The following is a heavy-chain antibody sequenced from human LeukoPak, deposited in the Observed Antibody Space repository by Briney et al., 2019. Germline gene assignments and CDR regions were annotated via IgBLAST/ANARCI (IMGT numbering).Heavy chain of an antibody. D-gene: IGHD1-14*01. V-gene: IGHV3-33*01. CDR1: GFTFGGYG. CDR2: IAYDGGRA. Sequence: GGSLRLSRAGSGFTFGGYGMHWFRQTPGKGLEWVAVIAYDGGRAFYADSVKDRFTISRDNSKNTMSVQMDDLRAEDTAVYYCTRYNNDHFDYWGQGTLVTVSS. J-gene: IGHJ4*02. CDR3: TRYNNDHFDY.